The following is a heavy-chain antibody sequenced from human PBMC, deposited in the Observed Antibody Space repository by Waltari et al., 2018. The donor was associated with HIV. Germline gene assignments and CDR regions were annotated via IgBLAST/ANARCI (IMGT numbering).Heavy chain of an antibody. Sequence: QVQLVQSGAEVRRTGASVRVSCKSSCYTFTTYGIGWVRQAPGQGLEWMGWISTDNGDTNHAQKFQGRVTMTTHTPTSTAYMELRSLRSDDTAVYYCAREIDDYDSSGYIDHWGQGTLVTVSS. CDR1: CYTFTTYG. V-gene: IGHV1-18*01. D-gene: IGHD3-22*01. J-gene: IGHJ4*02. CDR3: AREIDDYDSSGYIDH. CDR2: ISTDNGDT.